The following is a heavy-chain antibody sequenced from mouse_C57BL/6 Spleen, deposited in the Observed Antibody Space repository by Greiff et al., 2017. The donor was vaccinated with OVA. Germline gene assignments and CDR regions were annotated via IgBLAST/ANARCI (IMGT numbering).Heavy chain of an antibody. CDR1: GYAFSSSW. J-gene: IGHJ1*03. Sequence: VQLQQSGPELVKPGASVKISCKASGYAFSSSWMNWVKQRPGKGLEWIGRIYPGDGDTNYNGKFKGKATLTADKSSSTAYMQLSSLTSEDSAVYFCARSSDGYYWYFDVWGTGTTVTVSS. CDR2: IYPGDGDT. CDR3: ARSSDGYYWYFDV. V-gene: IGHV1-82*01. D-gene: IGHD2-3*01.